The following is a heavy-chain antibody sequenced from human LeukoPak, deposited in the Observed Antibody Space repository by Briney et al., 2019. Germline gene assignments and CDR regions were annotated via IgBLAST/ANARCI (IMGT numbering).Heavy chain of an antibody. V-gene: IGHV4-31*03. J-gene: IGHJ4*02. CDR2: IYYSGST. D-gene: IGHD6-13*01. CDR1: GGSISSGGYY. CDR3: ARGRIAAAGYFDY. Sequence: SETLSLTCTVSGGSISSGGYYWSWIRQHPGKGLEWIRYIYYSGSTYYNPSLKSRVTISVDTSKNQFPLKLSSVTAADTAVYYCARGRIAAAGYFDYWAREPWSPSPQ.